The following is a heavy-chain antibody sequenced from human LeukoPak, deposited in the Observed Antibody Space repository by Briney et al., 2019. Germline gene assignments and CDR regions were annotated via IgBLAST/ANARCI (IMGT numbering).Heavy chain of an antibody. V-gene: IGHV3-9*01. J-gene: IGHJ4*02. CDR1: GFTFDDYA. Sequence: GGSLRLSCAASGFTFDDYAMHWVRQAPGKGLEWASGISWNSGSIGYADSVKGRFTISRDNAKNSLYLQMNSLRAEDTALYYCAKAGWGYQFDYWGQGTLVTVSS. CDR2: ISWNSGSI. D-gene: IGHD3-16*01. CDR3: AKAGWGYQFDY.